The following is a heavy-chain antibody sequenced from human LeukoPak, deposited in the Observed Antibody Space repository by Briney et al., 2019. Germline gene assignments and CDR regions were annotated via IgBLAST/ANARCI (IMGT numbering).Heavy chain of an antibody. CDR3: ARVTGSIDY. V-gene: IGHV1-8*01. CDR1: GYTFTNYD. D-gene: IGHD1-26*01. J-gene: IGHJ4*02. CDR2: VNTNSGNT. Sequence: ASVKVSCKASGYTFTNYDINWVRQAPGQGLEWMGWVNTNSGNTGYAQKFQGRVTMTRDTSISTAYMELRSLRFDDTAVYYCARVTGSIDYWGQGTLVTVSS.